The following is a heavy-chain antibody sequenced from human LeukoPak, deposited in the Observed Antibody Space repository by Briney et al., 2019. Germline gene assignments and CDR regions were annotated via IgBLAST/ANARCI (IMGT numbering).Heavy chain of an antibody. CDR3: AAIHSSRWYDY. CDR1: GGSISRYY. J-gene: IGHJ4*02. Sequence: SETLALTCTVSGGSISRYYLSLIPQPPGKGLELIGRIYTSGRPNYNPSLKRRVTMSVETSKNQFSLKLSSVTAAETAVDYCAAIHSSRWYDYWGQGTLVTVSS. D-gene: IGHD6-13*01. V-gene: IGHV4-4*07. CDR2: IYTSGRP.